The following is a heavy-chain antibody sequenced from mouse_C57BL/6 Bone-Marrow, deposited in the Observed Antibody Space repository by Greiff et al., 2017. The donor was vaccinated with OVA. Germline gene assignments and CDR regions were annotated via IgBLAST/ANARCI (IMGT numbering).Heavy chain of an antibody. CDR2: IYPGSGST. V-gene: IGHV1-55*01. CDR1: GYTFTSYW. Sequence: VQLQQPGAELVKPGASVKMSCKASGYTFTSYWITWVKQRPGQGLEWIGDIYPGSGSTNYNEKFKSKATLTVDTSSSTAYMQLSSLTSEDSAVYYCAKWDYGTPYYFDYWGQGTTLTVSS. J-gene: IGHJ2*01. D-gene: IGHD1-1*01. CDR3: AKWDYGTPYYFDY.